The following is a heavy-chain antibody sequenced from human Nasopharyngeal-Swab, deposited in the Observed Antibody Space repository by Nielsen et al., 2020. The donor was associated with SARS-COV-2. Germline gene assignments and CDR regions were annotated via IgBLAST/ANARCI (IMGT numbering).Heavy chain of an antibody. D-gene: IGHD5-18*01. CDR3: ARQRVQLWLRVFDY. CDR2: INPSGGST. CDR1: GYTFPSYY. Sequence: ASVKVSCKASGYTFPSYYMHWVRQATGQGLEWMGIINPSGGSTSYAQKFQGRVTMTRDTSTSTVYMELSSLGSEDTAVYYCARQRVQLWLRVFDYWGQGTLVTVSS. J-gene: IGHJ4*02. V-gene: IGHV1-46*01.